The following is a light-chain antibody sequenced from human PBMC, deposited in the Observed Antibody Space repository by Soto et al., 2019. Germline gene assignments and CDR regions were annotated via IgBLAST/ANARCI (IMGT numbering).Light chain of an antibody. Sequence: QSVLTQPPSVSAAPGQKVTISCSGGSSNIGNNYVSWYQQLPGTAPKLLIYDNNKRPSGIPDRFSGSKSGTSATLGITGLQTGDEADYYCGTWDSSLSAVVFSGGTQLTVL. J-gene: IGLJ2*01. V-gene: IGLV1-51*01. CDR2: DNN. CDR1: SSNIGNNY. CDR3: GTWDSSLSAVV.